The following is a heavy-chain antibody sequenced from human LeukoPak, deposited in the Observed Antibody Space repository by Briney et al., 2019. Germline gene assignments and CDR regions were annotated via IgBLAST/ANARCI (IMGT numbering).Heavy chain of an antibody. CDR2: ISWNSGSI. D-gene: IGHD5-12*01. CDR3: AKAGDHSGYDSDIDY. Sequence: GGSLRLSCAASGFTFDDYAMHWVRQAPGKGLEWVSGISWNSGSIGYADSVKGRFTISRDNAKNSLYLQMNSLRAEDTALYYCAKAGDHSGYDSDIDYWGQGTLVTVSS. V-gene: IGHV3-9*01. J-gene: IGHJ4*02. CDR1: GFTFDDYA.